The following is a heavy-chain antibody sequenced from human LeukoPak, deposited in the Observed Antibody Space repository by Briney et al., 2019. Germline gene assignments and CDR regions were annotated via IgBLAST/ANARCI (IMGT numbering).Heavy chain of an antibody. J-gene: IGHJ4*02. CDR3: ARQPQGGLAYFDY. Sequence: PSETLSLTCSVSGDSMRGFYWSWIRQPPGKALEWIGYFYYSGDTNYNPALESRLIITVDTSKNQFSLKLSSVTAADTAVYYCARQPQGGLAYFDYWGQGTLVTVSS. CDR1: GDSMRGFY. D-gene: IGHD6-19*01. V-gene: IGHV4-59*08. CDR2: FYYSGDT.